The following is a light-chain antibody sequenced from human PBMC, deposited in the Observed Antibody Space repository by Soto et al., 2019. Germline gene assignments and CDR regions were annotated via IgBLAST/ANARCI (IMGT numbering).Light chain of an antibody. CDR1: QSVSID. V-gene: IGKV3-20*01. J-gene: IGKJ5*01. CDR3: QQYGTSPT. CDR2: GAS. Sequence: EIVMTQSPATLSVSPWERATLSCRASQSVSIDLAWYQRKPGQAPRLLIYGASSRAAGVPDRFRGSGSGTDFTLTISGLGPEDFAVYYCQQYGTSPTFGQGTRLEI.